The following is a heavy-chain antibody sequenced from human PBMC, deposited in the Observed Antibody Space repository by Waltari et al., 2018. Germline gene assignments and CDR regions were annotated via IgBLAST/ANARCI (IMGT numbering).Heavy chain of an antibody. V-gene: IGHV1-69*02. CDR3: ARSSTVTTSAFDY. CDR1: GGTFSSYT. Sequence: QVQLVQSGAEVKKPGSSVKVSCQASGGTFSSYTISWVRQAPGQGLEWMGRIIPILGIANYAQKFQGRVTITADKSTSTAYMELSSLRSEDTAVYYCARSSTVTTSAFDYWGQGTLVTVSS. CDR2: IIPILGIA. D-gene: IGHD4-4*01. J-gene: IGHJ4*02.